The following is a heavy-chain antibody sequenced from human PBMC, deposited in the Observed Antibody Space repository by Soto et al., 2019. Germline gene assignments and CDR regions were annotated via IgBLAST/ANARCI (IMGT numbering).Heavy chain of an antibody. J-gene: IGHJ4*02. Sequence: QVQLVQSGAEVKKPGSSVKVSCKASGGTFSRYAISWVRQAPGQGLEWMGGIIPLFGKANYAQKFQGRVTITADESTSTAYMELSSLRSEDTAVYYCAKDGTLYDSSGYYYLYWGQGTVVTVSS. CDR3: AKDGTLYDSSGYYYLY. D-gene: IGHD3-22*01. V-gene: IGHV1-69*01. CDR2: IIPLFGKA. CDR1: GGTFSRYA.